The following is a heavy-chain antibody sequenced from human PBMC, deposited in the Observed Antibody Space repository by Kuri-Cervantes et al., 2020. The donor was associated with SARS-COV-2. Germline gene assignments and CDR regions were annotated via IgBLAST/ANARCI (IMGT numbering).Heavy chain of an antibody. J-gene: IGHJ4*02. CDR3: ARAGGV. D-gene: IGHD1-14*01. Sequence: ETLSLTCAASGFTFDDYAMHWVRQAPGKGLEWVSLVSWDGGSTYYADSVKGRFTISRDNSKNSLYLQMNSLRAEDTAVYYCARAGGVWGQGTLVTVSS. CDR1: GFTFDDYA. V-gene: IGHV3-43D*03. CDR2: VSWDGGST.